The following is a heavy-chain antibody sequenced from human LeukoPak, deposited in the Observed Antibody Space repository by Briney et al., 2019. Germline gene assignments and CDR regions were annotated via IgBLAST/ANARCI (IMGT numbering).Heavy chain of an antibody. CDR2: ISAYNGNT. J-gene: IGHJ5*02. D-gene: IGHD6-13*01. V-gene: IGHV1-18*01. CDR1: GGTFSSYA. CDR3: ARGGSSSWYDWFDP. Sequence: ASVKVSCKASGGTFSSYAISWVRQAPGQGLEWMGWISAYNGNTNYAQKLQGRVTMTTDTSTSTAYMELRSLRSDDTAVYYCARGGSSSWYDWFDPWGQGTLVTVSS.